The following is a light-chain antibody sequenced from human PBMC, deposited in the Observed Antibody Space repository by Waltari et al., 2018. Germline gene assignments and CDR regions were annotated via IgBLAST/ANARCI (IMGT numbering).Light chain of an antibody. CDR1: QSVLYSSNNKNY. Sequence: DIVMTQSPDSLAVSLGERATTNCKSSQSVLYSSNNKNYLAWYQQKPGQPPKLLIYWASTRESGVPDRFSGSGSGTDFTLTISSLQAEDVAVYYCQQYYSTPPTFGPGTKVDIK. CDR2: WAS. CDR3: QQYYSTPPT. V-gene: IGKV4-1*01. J-gene: IGKJ3*01.